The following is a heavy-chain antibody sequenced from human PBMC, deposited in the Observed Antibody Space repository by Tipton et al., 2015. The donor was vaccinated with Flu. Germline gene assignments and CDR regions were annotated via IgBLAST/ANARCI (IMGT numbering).Heavy chain of an antibody. CDR2: IYPSGST. CDR1: GGSFSRGSDF. CDR3: ARLAALNWFDP. D-gene: IGHD6-13*01. J-gene: IGHJ5*02. Sequence: TLSLTCTVSGGSFSRGSDFWSWIRQPAGKGLEWLGRIYPSGSTNYNPSLKSRVAISINTSKNQFSLQLTSVTAADTAVYYCARLAALNWFDPWGQGTLVTVSS. V-gene: IGHV4-61*02.